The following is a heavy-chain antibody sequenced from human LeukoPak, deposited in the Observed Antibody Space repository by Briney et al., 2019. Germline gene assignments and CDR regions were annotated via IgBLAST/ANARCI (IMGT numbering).Heavy chain of an antibody. V-gene: IGHV3-11*04. CDR3: ARESIFGVVTQYYFDY. J-gene: IGHJ4*02. CDR2: ISSSGSTI. D-gene: IGHD3-3*01. Sequence: NPGGSLRLSCAASGFTFSDYYMSWIRQAPGKGLEWVSYISSSGSTIYYADSVKGRFTISRDNAKNSLYLQMNSLRAEDTAVYYCARESIFGVVTQYYFDYWGQGTLVTVSS. CDR1: GFTFSDYY.